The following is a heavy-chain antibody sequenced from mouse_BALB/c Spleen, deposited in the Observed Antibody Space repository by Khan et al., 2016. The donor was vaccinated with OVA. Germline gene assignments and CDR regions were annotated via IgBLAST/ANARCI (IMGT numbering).Heavy chain of an antibody. Sequence: EVQLQQSGAELVRPGALVKLSCKASGFNIKDYYMHWVKQRPEQGLEWIGWIDPENGNTIYDPKFQGQASITADTSSNTAYLQLSSLTSEDTAVYYCARGGYGNYWFAYWGQGTLVTVSA. CDR1: GFNIKDYY. J-gene: IGHJ3*01. D-gene: IGHD2-1*01. CDR3: ARGGYGNYWFAY. CDR2: IDPENGNT. V-gene: IGHV14-1*02.